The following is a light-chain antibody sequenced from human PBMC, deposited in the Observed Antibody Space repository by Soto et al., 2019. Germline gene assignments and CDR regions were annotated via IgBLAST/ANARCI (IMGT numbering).Light chain of an antibody. J-gene: IGLJ3*02. CDR3: SSYISSSPWV. Sequence: QSALTQPASVSGSPGQSITISCTGTSSDVGGYNYVSWYQQHPGKAPKLMIYDVSNRPSGVSNRFSGSKSGNTASLTISGLQAEDEADYYCSSYISSSPWVFGGGTQLTVL. V-gene: IGLV2-14*01. CDR1: SSDVGGYNY. CDR2: DVS.